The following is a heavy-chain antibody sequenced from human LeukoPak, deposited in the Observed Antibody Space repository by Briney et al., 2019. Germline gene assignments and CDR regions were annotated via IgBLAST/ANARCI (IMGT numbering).Heavy chain of an antibody. V-gene: IGHV3-23*01. J-gene: IGHJ5*02. Sequence: GGSLRLSCAASGFTFSSYAMSWVRQAPGKGLEWVSAISGSGGSTYYADSVKGRFTISRDNSKNTLYLQMNSLRAEDTAVYYCAKDSRRSYDFPGERWFDPWGQGTLVTVSS. CDR1: GFTFSSYA. D-gene: IGHD3-3*01. CDR2: ISGSGGST. CDR3: AKDSRRSYDFPGERWFDP.